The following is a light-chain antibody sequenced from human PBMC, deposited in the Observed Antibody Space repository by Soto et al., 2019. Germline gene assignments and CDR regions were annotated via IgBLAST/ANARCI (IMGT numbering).Light chain of an antibody. V-gene: IGKV3-20*01. CDR1: QSVNSGY. Sequence: EVVLTQSPGTLSLSPGERVTLSCRASQSVNSGYLAWYQQKLGQAPRLPIYGESSRATGIPDRFSGSGSGTDFTLTISRLEPEDFGVYYCQQHGNLPYTFGQGTKLEIK. J-gene: IGKJ2*01. CDR3: QQHGNLPYT. CDR2: GES.